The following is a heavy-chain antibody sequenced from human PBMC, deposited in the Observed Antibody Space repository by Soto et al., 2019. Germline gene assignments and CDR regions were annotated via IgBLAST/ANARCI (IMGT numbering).Heavy chain of an antibody. J-gene: IGHJ4*02. CDR3: ARGSSWGSYRRDLVAY. D-gene: IGHD3-16*02. Sequence: PGGSLRLSCAASGFTFSSYWMSWVRQAPGKGLEWVANIKQDGSEKYYVDSVKGRFTISRDNAKNSLYLQMNSLRAEDTAVYYCARGSSWGSYRRDLVAYWGQGSLVTGSS. CDR1: GFTFSSYW. CDR2: IKQDGSEK. V-gene: IGHV3-7*01.